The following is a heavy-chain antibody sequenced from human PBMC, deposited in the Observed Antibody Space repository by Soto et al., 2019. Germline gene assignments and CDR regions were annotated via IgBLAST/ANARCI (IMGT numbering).Heavy chain of an antibody. V-gene: IGHV3-30-3*01. CDR2: ISYDGSNK. J-gene: IGHJ4*02. D-gene: IGHD6-13*01. CDR1: GFTFSSYA. Sequence: QVQLVESGGGVVQPGRSLRLSCAASGFTFSSYAMHWVRQAPGKGLEWVAVISYDGSNKYYADSVKGRFTISRDNSKHTLYLQMNSLRAEDTAVYYCARGYSSSWYGEEYYFDYWGQGTLVTVSS. CDR3: ARGYSSSWYGEEYYFDY.